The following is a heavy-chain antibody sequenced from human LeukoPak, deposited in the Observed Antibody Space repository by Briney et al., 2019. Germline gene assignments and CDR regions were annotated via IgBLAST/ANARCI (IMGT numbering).Heavy chain of an antibody. CDR1: GGSISGYY. CDR3: ARADGTNYYYYGMDV. J-gene: IGHJ6*02. Sequence: SETLSLTCTVSGGSISGYYWTWIRQSPGKGLEWIGYIHYSGSTNYNPSLKSRVTISLDTSRRQFSLKLSSVTAADTAVYYCARADGTNYYYYGMDVWGQGTTVTVSS. V-gene: IGHV4-59*01. D-gene: IGHD2-2*01. CDR2: IHYSGST.